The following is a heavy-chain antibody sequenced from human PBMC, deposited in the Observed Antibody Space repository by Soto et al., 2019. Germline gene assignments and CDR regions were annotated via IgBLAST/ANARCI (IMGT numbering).Heavy chain of an antibody. V-gene: IGHV4-30-4*01. D-gene: IGHD2-2*01. CDR3: ARDRARRSNTINWLDP. Sequence: SETLSLTCTVSGGSISSGDYYWSWIRQPPGKGLEWIGYIYYSGSTYYNPSLKSRVTISVDTSKNQFSLKLSSVTAADTAVYYCARDRARRSNTINWLDPCGQGPLVTVYS. CDR1: GGSISSGDYY. CDR2: IYYSGST. J-gene: IGHJ5*02.